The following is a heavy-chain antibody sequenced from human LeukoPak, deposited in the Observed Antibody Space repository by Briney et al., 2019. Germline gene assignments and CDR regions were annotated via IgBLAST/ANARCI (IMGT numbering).Heavy chain of an antibody. D-gene: IGHD3-16*02. CDR3: ARGPLYYDYVWGSYRKRYDAFDI. CDR1: GGSLSGYY. CDR2: INHSGST. V-gene: IGHV4-34*01. Sequence: PSETLSLTCAVYGGSLSGYYWSWIRQPPGKGLEWIGEINHSGSTNYNPSLKSRVTISVDTSKNQFSPKLSSVTAADTAVYYCARGPLYYDYVWGSYRKRYDAFDIWGQGTMVAVSS. J-gene: IGHJ3*02.